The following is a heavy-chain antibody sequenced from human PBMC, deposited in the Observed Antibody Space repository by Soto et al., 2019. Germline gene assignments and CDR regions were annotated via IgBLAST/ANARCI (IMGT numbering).Heavy chain of an antibody. CDR1: GFTFSSYA. Sequence: GGSLRLSCAASGFTFSSYAMSWVRQAPGKGLEWVSAISGSGGSTYYADSVKGRFTISRDNSKNTLYLQMNSLRAEDTAVYYCAKASGIAAAGPPRSYYYYGMDVWGQGTTVTVSS. D-gene: IGHD6-13*01. J-gene: IGHJ6*02. CDR3: AKASGIAAAGPPRSYYYYGMDV. V-gene: IGHV3-23*01. CDR2: ISGSGGST.